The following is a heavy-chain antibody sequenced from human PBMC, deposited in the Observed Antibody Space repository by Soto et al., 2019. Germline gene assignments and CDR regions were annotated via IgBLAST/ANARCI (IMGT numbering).Heavy chain of an antibody. CDR2: ISAYNGNT. D-gene: IGHD6-6*01. CDR1: GYTFTSYG. Sequence: ASVKVSCKASGYTFTSYGISWVRQAPGQGLEWMGWISAYNGNTNYAQKLQGRVTMTTDTSTSTAYMELRSLRSDDTAVYYCARDGLMEYSSSSEDYYYYGMDVWGQGTTVTVPS. CDR3: ARDGLMEYSSSSEDYYYYGMDV. J-gene: IGHJ6*02. V-gene: IGHV1-18*01.